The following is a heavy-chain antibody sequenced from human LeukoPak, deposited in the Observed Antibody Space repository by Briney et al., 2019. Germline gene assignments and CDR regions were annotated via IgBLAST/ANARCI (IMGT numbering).Heavy chain of an antibody. V-gene: IGHV1-2*02. CDR3: ARDFLGWNEGWLDY. J-gene: IGHJ4*02. D-gene: IGHD3/OR15-3a*01. Sequence: ASVKVSCKASGYTFTGYYMHWVRQAPGQGLEWMGWINPNSGGTNYAQKFQGRVTMTRDTSISTAYMELSRLRSDDTAVYYCARDFLGWNEGWLDYWGQGTLVTVSS. CDR1: GYTFTGYY. CDR2: INPNSGGT.